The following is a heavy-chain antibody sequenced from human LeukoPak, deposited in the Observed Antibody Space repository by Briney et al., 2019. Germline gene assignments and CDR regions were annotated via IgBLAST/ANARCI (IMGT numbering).Heavy chain of an antibody. CDR1: GFTSSSYS. CDR2: MSSSSRYI. CDR3: ARDPYYYDSSGFPYFDY. D-gene: IGHD3-22*01. V-gene: IGHV3-21*01. Sequence: GSLRLSCAASGFTSSSYSMNWVRQAPGKGLEWVSFMSSSSRYIFYADSVKGRFTISRDNAKNSLYLQMNSLRAEDTAVYYCARDPYYYDSSGFPYFDYWGQGTLVTVSP. J-gene: IGHJ4*02.